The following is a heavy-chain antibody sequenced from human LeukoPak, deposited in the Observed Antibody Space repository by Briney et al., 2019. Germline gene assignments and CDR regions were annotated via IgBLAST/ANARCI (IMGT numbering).Heavy chain of an antibody. V-gene: IGHV3-30*04. J-gene: IGHJ4*02. D-gene: IGHD3-22*01. CDR3: ARDFDPIVVVTLDY. CDR2: ISYDGSNK. CDR1: GFTFSSYA. Sequence: PGRSLRLSCAASGFTFSSYAMHWVRQAPGKGLEWVAVISYDGSNKYYADSVKGRFTISRDNSKNTLYLQMNSLRAEDTAVYYCARDFDPIVVVTLDYWGQGTLVTVSS.